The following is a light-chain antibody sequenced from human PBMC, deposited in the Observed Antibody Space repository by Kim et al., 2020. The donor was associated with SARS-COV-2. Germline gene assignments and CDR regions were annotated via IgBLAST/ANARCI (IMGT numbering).Light chain of an antibody. CDR1: SSDVGGYNY. V-gene: IGLV2-14*03. J-gene: IGLJ2*01. Sequence: QSALTQPASVSGSPGQSITISCTGTSSDVGGYNYVSWYQQHPGKAPKLMIYDVSNRPSGVSNRFSGSKSGNTASLTISGLQAEDEADYYCSSYTGSSTLVLGGGTQLTVL. CDR2: DVS. CDR3: SSYTGSSTLV.